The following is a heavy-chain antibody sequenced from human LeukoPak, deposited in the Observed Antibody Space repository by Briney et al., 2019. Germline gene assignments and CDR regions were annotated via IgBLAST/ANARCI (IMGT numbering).Heavy chain of an antibody. CDR2: IYPGDSDT. J-gene: IGHJ5*02. V-gene: IGHV5-51*01. CDR3: ARLEALMSSSWPTRFDP. CDR1: GYSFTSYW. D-gene: IGHD6-13*01. Sequence: GESLKISCKGSGYSFTSYWIGWVRQMPGKGLEWMGIIYPGDSDTRYSPSFQGQVTISADKSISTAYLQWSSLKASDTAMYYCARLEALMSSSWPTRFDPWGQGTLVTVSS.